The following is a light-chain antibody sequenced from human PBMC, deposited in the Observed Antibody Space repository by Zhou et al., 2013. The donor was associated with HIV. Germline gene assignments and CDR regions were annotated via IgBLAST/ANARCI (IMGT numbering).Light chain of an antibody. Sequence: DIQMTQSPSTLSASVGDRVTITCRASQSIINWLAWYQQKPGKAPKLLIYKASNLQSGVPSRFSGSGSGTEFTLTISSLQPDDFATYYCQQYDSSPLTFGGGTKVEI. CDR2: KAS. J-gene: IGKJ4*01. CDR1: QSIINW. CDR3: QQYDSSPLT. V-gene: IGKV1-5*03.